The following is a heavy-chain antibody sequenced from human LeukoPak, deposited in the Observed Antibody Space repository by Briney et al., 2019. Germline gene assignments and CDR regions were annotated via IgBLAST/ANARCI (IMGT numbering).Heavy chain of an antibody. Sequence: GGSLRLSCAGSGFTFSSYWMSWVRQAPVKGLEWVASINQDKRQIQYVESVKGRFTISRDNAKSSLFLQMNSLRVEDTAVYYCARLRDDVTKFDSWGQGTLVTVSS. J-gene: IGHJ4*02. V-gene: IGHV3-7*01. CDR2: INQDKRQI. D-gene: IGHD2-8*01. CDR3: ARLRDDVTKFDS. CDR1: GFTFSSYW.